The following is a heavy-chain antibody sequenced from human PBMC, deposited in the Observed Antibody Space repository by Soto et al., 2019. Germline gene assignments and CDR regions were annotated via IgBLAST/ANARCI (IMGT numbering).Heavy chain of an antibody. CDR3: AREDPNSYDSSGYYH. Sequence: PSATLSLTCTVSGGSISSGGYYWSCIRRHPGKGLEWIGYVHYSGSTSYNPSLKSRVTMSLDTSKNQFSLKRSSVTAADTAVYYCAREDPNSYDSSGYYHWGYVALVTVSS. D-gene: IGHD3-22*01. CDR1: GGSISSGGYY. V-gene: IGHV4-31*03. CDR2: VHYSGST. J-gene: IGHJ5*02.